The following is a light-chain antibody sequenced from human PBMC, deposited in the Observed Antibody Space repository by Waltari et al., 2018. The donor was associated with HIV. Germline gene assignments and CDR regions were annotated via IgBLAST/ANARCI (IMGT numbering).Light chain of an antibody. CDR3: AGWDDSLNARV. CDR1: SSNIGSNT. CDR2: RNN. J-gene: IGLJ3*02. V-gene: IGLV1-44*01. Sequence: QSVLTQPPSASGTPGQRVTISCSGSSSNIGSNTVNWYQQLPGTAPKLLIYRNNQRPSGVPDRFSGSKSGTSASLAISGLQSEDEADYYCAGWDDSLNARVFGGGTKLTVL.